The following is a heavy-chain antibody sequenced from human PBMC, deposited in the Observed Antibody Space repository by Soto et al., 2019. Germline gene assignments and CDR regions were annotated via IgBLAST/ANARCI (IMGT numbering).Heavy chain of an antibody. Sequence: ASVQDSCATPGCTFVISGAHCLGQTPGERLEWMGWINAGNGNTKYSQKFQGRVTITRDTSASTAYMELSSLRSEDTAVYYCASDDNYYGSGRPGALDYWGQGNMVIGSS. CDR1: GCTFVISG. V-gene: IGHV1-3*01. CDR3: ASDDNYYGSGRPGALDY. CDR2: INAGNGNT. J-gene: IGHJ4*02. D-gene: IGHD3-10*01.